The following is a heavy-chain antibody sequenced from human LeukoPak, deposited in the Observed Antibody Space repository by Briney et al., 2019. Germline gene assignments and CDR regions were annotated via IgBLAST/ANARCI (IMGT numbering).Heavy chain of an antibody. V-gene: IGHV4-4*02. CDR2: IYHSGST. CDR1: GGSISSSNW. CDR3: ARGLSDKRGHRWDYYDSSGFPFDY. J-gene: IGHJ4*02. Sequence: PSETLSLTCAVSGGSISSSNWWSWVRQPPGKGLEWIGEIYHSGSTNYNPSLKSRVTISVDKSKNQFSLKLSSVTAADTAVYYCARGLSDKRGHRWDYYDSSGFPFDYWGQGTLVTVSS. D-gene: IGHD3-22*01.